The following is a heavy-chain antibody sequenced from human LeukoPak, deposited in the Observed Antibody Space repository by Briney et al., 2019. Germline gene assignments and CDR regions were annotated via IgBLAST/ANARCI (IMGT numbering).Heavy chain of an antibody. V-gene: IGHV1-18*01. J-gene: IGHJ4*02. Sequence: ASVKVSCKASGYTFTSYGISWVRQAPGQGLEWMGWISAYNGNTNYAQKLQGRVTMTTDTSTSTAHMELRSLRSDDTAVYYCASRALRYFDWLPNFDYWGQGTLVTVSS. CDR2: ISAYNGNT. CDR3: ASRALRYFDWLPNFDY. D-gene: IGHD3-9*01. CDR1: GYTFTSYG.